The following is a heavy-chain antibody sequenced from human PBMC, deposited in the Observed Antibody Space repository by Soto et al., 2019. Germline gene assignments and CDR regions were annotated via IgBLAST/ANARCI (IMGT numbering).Heavy chain of an antibody. V-gene: IGHV3-49*03. Sequence: PGGSLRLSCTASGFTFGDYAMSWFRQAPGKGLEWVGFIRSKAYGGTTEYAASVKGRFTISRDDSKSIAYLQMNSLKTEDTAVYYCTRPEGVYAKYYFDYWGQGTLVTVSS. J-gene: IGHJ4*02. D-gene: IGHD6-13*01. CDR1: GFTFGDYA. CDR2: IRSKAYGGTT. CDR3: TRPEGVYAKYYFDY.